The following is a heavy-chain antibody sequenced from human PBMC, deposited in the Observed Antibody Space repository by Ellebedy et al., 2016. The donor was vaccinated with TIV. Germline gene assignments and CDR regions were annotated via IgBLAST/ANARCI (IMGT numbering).Heavy chain of an antibody. Sequence: MPSETLSLTCTVYGASFSDYYWTWIRQLPGRGLEWIGEIHPSGSTTYNSSLQSRVAMSVDTSKSHFSLKLSSVTAADTAVYYCARGPDYAKSGYWGQGTQVTVSS. D-gene: IGHD4-17*01. CDR2: IHPSGST. CDR1: GASFSDYY. J-gene: IGHJ4*02. V-gene: IGHV4-34*01. CDR3: ARGPDYAKSGY.